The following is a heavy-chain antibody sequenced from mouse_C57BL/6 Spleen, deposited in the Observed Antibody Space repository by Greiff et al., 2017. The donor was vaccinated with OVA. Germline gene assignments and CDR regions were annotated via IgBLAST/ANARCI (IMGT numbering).Heavy chain of an antibody. CDR2: LYPRDGST. J-gene: IGHJ3*01. V-gene: IGHV1-85*01. D-gene: IGHD3-2*02. CDR3: ARDSSGSPAY. Sequence: QVQLKESGPELVKPGASVKLSCKASGYTFTSYDINWVKQRPGQGLEWIGWLYPRDGSTNYNEKFKGQATLTVDTSSSTAYMELHSLTSEDSAVYFCARDSSGSPAYGGQGTLVTVSA. CDR1: GYTFTSYD.